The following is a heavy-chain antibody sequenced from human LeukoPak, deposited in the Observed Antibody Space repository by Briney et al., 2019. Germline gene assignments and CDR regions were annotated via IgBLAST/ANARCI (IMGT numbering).Heavy chain of an antibody. Sequence: GGSLRLSCAASGFTVSSNYMSWVRQAPGKGLEWVSVIYSGGSTYYADSVKGRFTISRDNSKNTLYLQMNSLRAEDTAVYYCARAVAAAGDRYYYYYMDVWGKGTTVTVSS. CDR1: GFTVSSNY. D-gene: IGHD6-13*01. J-gene: IGHJ6*03. CDR3: ARAVAAAGDRYYYYYMDV. V-gene: IGHV3-66*02. CDR2: IYSGGST.